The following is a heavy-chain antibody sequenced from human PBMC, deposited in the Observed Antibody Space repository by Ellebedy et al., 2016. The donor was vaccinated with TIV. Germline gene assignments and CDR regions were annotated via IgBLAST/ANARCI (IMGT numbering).Heavy chain of an antibody. Sequence: GESLKISCAASRFTFSGYYMSWVRQAPGKGLEWVSSISSTSTYIYYADSVKGRFTISRDNAKSSLYLQMNSLRVEDTAVYYCASRAIAVTPTDLPRDYYYGIDVWGQGTTVTVSS. CDR1: RFTFSGYY. V-gene: IGHV3-21*01. CDR3: ASRAIAVTPTDLPRDYYYGIDV. D-gene: IGHD6-19*01. J-gene: IGHJ6*02. CDR2: ISSTSTYI.